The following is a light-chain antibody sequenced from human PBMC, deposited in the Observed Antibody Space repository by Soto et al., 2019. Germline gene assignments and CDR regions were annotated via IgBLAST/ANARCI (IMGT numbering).Light chain of an antibody. CDR1: QSIVSW. CDR3: HQYNSYWT. Sequence: DIQMTQSPSTLSGSLGDRVTITCRASQSIVSWLACYQQKPGKAPKLLIYKTSILENGVPSRFSGSGSGTEFTLSISSLQPDDFATYYCHQYNSYWTFGQGTKVDI. V-gene: IGKV1-5*03. CDR2: KTS. J-gene: IGKJ1*01.